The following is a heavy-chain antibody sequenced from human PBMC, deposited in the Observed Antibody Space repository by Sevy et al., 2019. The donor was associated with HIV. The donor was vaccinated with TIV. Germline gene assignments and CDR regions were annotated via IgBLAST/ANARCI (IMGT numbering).Heavy chain of an antibody. Sequence: ASVKVSCKASGGTFSSYAISWVRQAPGQGLEWMGGIIPIFGTANYAQKFQGRVTITADESPSTAYMELSSLRSEDTAVYYCAREGGYYDSSGYYYVGSNFDYWGQGTLVTVSS. CDR2: IIPIFGTA. J-gene: IGHJ4*02. V-gene: IGHV1-69*13. D-gene: IGHD3-22*01. CDR3: AREGGYYDSSGYYYVGSNFDY. CDR1: GGTFSSYA.